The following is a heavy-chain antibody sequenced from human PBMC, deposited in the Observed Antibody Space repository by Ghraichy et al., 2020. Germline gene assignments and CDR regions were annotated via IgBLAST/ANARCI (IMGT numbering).Heavy chain of an antibody. J-gene: IGHJ4*02. CDR1: GFSVSRYS. Sequence: GGSLRLSCVASGFSVSRYSMHWVRQAPGKGLEWVSSISSKSHYTYQTDSMKGRFTISRDNAKNSLYLQMNSLTAEDSAVYYCARERLYYYDGSGHYYLDCWGQGTLVTVSS. D-gene: IGHD3-22*01. CDR2: ISSKSHYT. V-gene: IGHV3-21*01. CDR3: ARERLYYYDGSGHYYLDC.